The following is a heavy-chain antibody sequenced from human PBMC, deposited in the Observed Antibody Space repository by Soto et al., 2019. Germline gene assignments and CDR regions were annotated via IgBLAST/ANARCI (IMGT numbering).Heavy chain of an antibody. CDR1: GFSLSADGVG. D-gene: IGHD2-2*01. CDR3: AHAYGGTSWPNDAFDV. V-gene: IGHV2-5*02. CDR2: IYWDDDA. Sequence: ITLKESGPTLVKPTQTLTLTCTFSGFSLSADGVGVGWIRQPPGKALEWLALIYWDDDARYRPSLKSRLTITKDTSENQVVLTMTNMDPVYTATYYCAHAYGGTSWPNDAFDVWGQGTVVTVSS. J-gene: IGHJ3*01.